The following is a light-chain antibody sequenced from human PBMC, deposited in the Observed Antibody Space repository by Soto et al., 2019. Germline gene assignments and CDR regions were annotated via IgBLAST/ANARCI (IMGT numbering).Light chain of an antibody. CDR1: QTVGSGY. CDR3: QQYSNSPYT. CDR2: TAS. Sequence: EIVLTQSPGTLSLSPGERATLSCRASQTVGSGYLAWYQQKPGQAPRLLIHTASSRATGIPDRFSGSGSGTDFTLTISRLEPEDFALYYSQQYSNSPYTFGQGSKLEIK. V-gene: IGKV3-20*01. J-gene: IGKJ2*01.